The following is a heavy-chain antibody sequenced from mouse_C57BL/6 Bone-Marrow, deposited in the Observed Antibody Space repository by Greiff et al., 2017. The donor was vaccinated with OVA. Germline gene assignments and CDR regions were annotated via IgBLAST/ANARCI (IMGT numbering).Heavy chain of an antibody. V-gene: IGHV4-1*01. CDR3: ARFYYGPFDD. CDR2: INPDSSTI. J-gene: IGHJ2*01. D-gene: IGHD2-1*01. CDR1: GIAFSRYW. Sequence: EVKLLQSGGGLVQPGGSLKLSCAASGIAFSRYWMSWVRRAPGKGLEWIGEINPDSSTINYAPSLKDKFIISRDNAKNTLYLQMSKVRSEDTALYYCARFYYGPFDDWGQGTTLTVSS.